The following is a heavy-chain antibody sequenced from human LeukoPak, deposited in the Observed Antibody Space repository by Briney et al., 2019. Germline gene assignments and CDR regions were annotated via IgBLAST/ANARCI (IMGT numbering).Heavy chain of an antibody. CDR2: INPNSGGT. CDR1: GYTFTGYY. J-gene: IGHJ4*02. D-gene: IGHD3-22*01. CDR3: ARERRYYYDSSGYYYPHY. V-gene: IGHV1-2*06. Sequence: ASVKVSCKASGYTFTGYYMHWVRQAPGQGLEWMGRINPNSGGTNYAQKFQGRVTMTRDTSISTAYMELSRLRFDDTAVYYCARERRYYYDSSGYYYPHYWGQGTLVTVSS.